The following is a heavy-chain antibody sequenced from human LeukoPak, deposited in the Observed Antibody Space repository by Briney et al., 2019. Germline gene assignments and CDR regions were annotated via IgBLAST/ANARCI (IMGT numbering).Heavy chain of an antibody. D-gene: IGHD4-17*01. CDR1: GFTVSSDY. J-gene: IGHJ4*02. V-gene: IGHV3-53*01. Sequence: GGSLRLSCAASGFTVSSDYMSWVRQAPGKGLEWVSVIYTGGTTYYADSVKGRFTISRDNSKNTLYLQMNSLRVEDSAVYYCVHPAYGYWGQGTPVTVSS. CDR3: VHPAYGY. CDR2: IYTGGTT.